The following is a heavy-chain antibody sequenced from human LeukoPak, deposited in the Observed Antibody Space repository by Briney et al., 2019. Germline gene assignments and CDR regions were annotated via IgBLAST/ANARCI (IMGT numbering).Heavy chain of an antibody. Sequence: PSETLSLTCTVSGGSISSYYWSWIRQPAGKGLEWIGSIYYSGSTYYNPSLKSRVTISVDTSKNQFSLKLSSVTAADTAVYYCARSFGDRSGYFPQPLSFDPWGQGTLVAVSS. CDR2: IYYSGST. V-gene: IGHV4-59*05. J-gene: IGHJ5*02. CDR3: ARSFGDRSGYFPQPLSFDP. D-gene: IGHD3-22*01. CDR1: GGSISSYY.